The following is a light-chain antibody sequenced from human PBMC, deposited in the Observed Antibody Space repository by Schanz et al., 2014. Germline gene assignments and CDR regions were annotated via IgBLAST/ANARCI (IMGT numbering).Light chain of an antibody. CDR1: QSITSR. CDR2: KTS. Sequence: DIQMTQSPSTLSASVGDRVTITCRASQSITSRLAWYQQKPGNAPKLLIYKTSSLESGVPSRFSGSGSGTDFTLTISSLQPEDFATYYCLQDYNYPWTFGQGTKVEIK. V-gene: IGKV1-5*03. CDR3: LQDYNYPWT. J-gene: IGKJ1*01.